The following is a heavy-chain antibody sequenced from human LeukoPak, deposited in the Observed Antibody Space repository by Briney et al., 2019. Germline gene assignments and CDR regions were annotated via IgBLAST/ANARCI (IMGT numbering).Heavy chain of an antibody. CDR2: ISYSGRT. D-gene: IGHD6-13*01. V-gene: IGHV4-30-4*08. CDR3: ARDSLYSSSST. J-gene: IGHJ5*02. CDR1: GGSISSGDYY. Sequence: SETLSLTCTVSGGSISSGDYYWSWIRQPPGKGLEWIGYISYSGRTFYNPSLKSRVSISVDTSKNQFSLKLNSVTAADTAVYYCARDSLYSSSSTWGQGTLVTVSS.